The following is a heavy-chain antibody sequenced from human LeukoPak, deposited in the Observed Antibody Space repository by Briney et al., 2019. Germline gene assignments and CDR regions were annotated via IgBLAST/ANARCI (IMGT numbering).Heavy chain of an antibody. CDR3: TTDYPEAEDDSSGYYYYFDY. D-gene: IGHD3-22*01. J-gene: IGHJ4*02. V-gene: IGHV3-15*01. CDR1: GFTFSNAW. Sequence: PGGSLRLSCAASGFTFSNAWMSWVRQAPGKGLEWVGRIKSKTDGGTTDYAAPVKGRLTISRDDSKNTLYLQMNSLKTEDTAVYYCTTDYPEAEDDSSGYYYYFDYWGQGTLVTVSS. CDR2: IKSKTDGGTT.